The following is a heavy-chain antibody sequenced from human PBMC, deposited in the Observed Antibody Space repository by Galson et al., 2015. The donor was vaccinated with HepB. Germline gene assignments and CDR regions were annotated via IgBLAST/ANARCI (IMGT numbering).Heavy chain of an antibody. D-gene: IGHD6-19*01. Sequence: SLRLSCAASGFSFFSYAMHWVRQAPGKGLEWVAVISYEGTNKYYADSVKGRFTISRDNSKNTLYLQMNSLRAEDTAVYYCGSGPTRYTGWYRGLPKFFQHWGQGTLITVSS. J-gene: IGHJ1*01. CDR2: ISYEGTNK. CDR1: GFSFFSYA. CDR3: GSGPTRYTGWYRGLPKFFQH. V-gene: IGHV3-30-3*01.